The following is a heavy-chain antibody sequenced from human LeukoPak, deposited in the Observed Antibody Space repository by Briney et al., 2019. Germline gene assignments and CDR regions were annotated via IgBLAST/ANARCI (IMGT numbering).Heavy chain of an antibody. D-gene: IGHD2-2*01. CDR1: GFTFSRHW. CDR2: IDGARGEK. V-gene: IGHV3-7*01. Sequence: GGSLRLSCEASGFTFSRHWLTWVRQAPGKGLEWVGNIDGARGEKHYVDSVKGRFTISRDNAKTSLYLHMNGLRAEDTAVYYCARDGVPAARDLWGQGTMVIVSS. J-gene: IGHJ3*01. CDR3: ARDGVPAARDL.